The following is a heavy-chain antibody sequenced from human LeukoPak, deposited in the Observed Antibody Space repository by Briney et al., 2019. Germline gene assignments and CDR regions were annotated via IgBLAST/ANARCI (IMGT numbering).Heavy chain of an antibody. Sequence: GGSLRLSCAASGFTFSSYGMHWVRQAPGKGLEWVAVISYDGSNKYYADSVKGRFTISRDNAKNSLYLQMNSLRAEDTAVYYCARDDYWHYYDSSGYYLASWGQGTLVTVSS. CDR3: ARDDYWHYYDSSGYYLAS. J-gene: IGHJ5*02. CDR1: GFTFSSYG. D-gene: IGHD3-22*01. V-gene: IGHV3-30*03. CDR2: ISYDGSNK.